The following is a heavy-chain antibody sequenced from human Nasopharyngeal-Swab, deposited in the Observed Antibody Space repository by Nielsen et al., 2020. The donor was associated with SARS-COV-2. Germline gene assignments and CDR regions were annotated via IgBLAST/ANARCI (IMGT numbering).Heavy chain of an antibody. CDR1: GYTFTSYD. Sequence: SVKVSCKASGYTFTSYDINWVRQATGQGLEWMGWMNPNRGNTGYAQKFQGRVTMTRNTSISTAYMELSSLRSEDTAVYYCARDLYCSSTSCYMFGMDVWGQGTTVTVSS. V-gene: IGHV1-8*01. CDR2: MNPNRGNT. CDR3: ARDLYCSSTSCYMFGMDV. D-gene: IGHD2-2*02. J-gene: IGHJ6*02.